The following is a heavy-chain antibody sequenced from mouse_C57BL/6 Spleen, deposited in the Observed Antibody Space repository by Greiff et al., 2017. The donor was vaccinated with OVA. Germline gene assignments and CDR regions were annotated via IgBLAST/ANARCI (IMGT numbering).Heavy chain of an antibody. D-gene: IGHD1-1*01. Sequence: VQLQQSGPELVKPGASVKISCKASGYSFTDYNMNWVKQSNGKSLEWIGVINPNYGTTSYNQKFKGKATLTVDQSSSTAYMHLNSLTSEDSAVYYCSRLDYGSSYRYFDVWGTGTSVTVSS. CDR1: GYSFTDYN. J-gene: IGHJ1*03. CDR2: INPNYGTT. CDR3: SRLDYGSSYRYFDV. V-gene: IGHV1-39*01.